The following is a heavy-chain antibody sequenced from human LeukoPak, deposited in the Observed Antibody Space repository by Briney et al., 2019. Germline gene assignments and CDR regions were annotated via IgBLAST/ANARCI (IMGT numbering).Heavy chain of an antibody. Sequence: GGSLRLSCAASGFTFSSYSMNWVRQAPGKELEWVSSISSSSSYIYYADSVKGRFTISRDNAKNSLYLQMNSLRAEDTAVYYCARDAGQLLQRGAFDIWGQGTMVTVSS. J-gene: IGHJ3*02. D-gene: IGHD2-2*01. CDR1: GFTFSSYS. CDR3: ARDAGQLLQRGAFDI. V-gene: IGHV3-21*01. CDR2: ISSSSSYI.